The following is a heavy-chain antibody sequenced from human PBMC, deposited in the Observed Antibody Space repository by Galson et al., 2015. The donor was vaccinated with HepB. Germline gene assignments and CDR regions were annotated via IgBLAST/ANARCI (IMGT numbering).Heavy chain of an antibody. CDR2: ISGSGTTT. D-gene: IGHD3-22*01. CDR3: AKVGRYYYGTSGSGGPTRSYPVGAFDI. J-gene: IGHJ3*02. Sequence: SLRLSCAASGLTFSTYAMSWVRQDPAKGLEWVSGISGSGTTTYYAASVEGRFNVSRDNSKNTLFLQLNSLRAEDTAVYYCAKVGRYYYGTSGSGGPTRSYPVGAFDIWGQGTMVTVSS. CDR1: GLTFSTYA. V-gene: IGHV3-23*01.